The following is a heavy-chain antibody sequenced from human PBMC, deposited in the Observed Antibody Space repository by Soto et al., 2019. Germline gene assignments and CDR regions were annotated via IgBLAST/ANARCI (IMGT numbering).Heavy chain of an antibody. J-gene: IGHJ4*02. CDR1: GFTLRNYA. D-gene: IGHD1-20*01. CDR2: ISANDVGT. V-gene: IGHV3-23*01. CDR3: AKAKNDYNWDNRPPFDY. Sequence: GGSLRLSCDASGFTLRNYAMTWIRQAPGKGLEWVSLISANDVGTYYAESVKTRFTISTDQSRNTVYLQMDSLRANDTAIYYCAKAKNDYNWDNRPPFDYWGQGTLVTVSS.